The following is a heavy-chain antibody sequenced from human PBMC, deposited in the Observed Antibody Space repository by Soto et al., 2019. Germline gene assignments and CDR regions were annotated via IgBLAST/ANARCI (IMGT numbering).Heavy chain of an antibody. Sequence: EVQLLESGGGLVKPGGSLRLSCAASGFTFSTYAMAWVRQAPGRGLEWVSGFGSGDTTYYADSVKGRFTISRDNSKSTLYLQMNSLRAAGTAIYYCAKDTRGSSSQFFDYWGQGTLVTVSS. V-gene: IGHV3-23*01. J-gene: IGHJ4*02. CDR1: GFTFSTYA. CDR3: AKDTRGSSSQFFDY. CDR2: FGSGDTT. D-gene: IGHD6-6*01.